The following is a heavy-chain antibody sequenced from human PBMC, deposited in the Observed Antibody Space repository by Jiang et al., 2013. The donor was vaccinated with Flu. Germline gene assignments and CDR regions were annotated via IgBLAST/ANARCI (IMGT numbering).Heavy chain of an antibody. CDR2: INHSGST. Sequence: LKPSETLSLTCAVYGGSFSGYYWSWIRQPPGKGLEWIGEINHSGSTNYNPSLKSRVTISVDTSKNQFSLKLSSVTAADTAVYYCAAEAVEKGYYYGMDVWGQGTTVTVSS. D-gene: IGHD6-25*01. V-gene: IGHV4-34*01. J-gene: IGHJ6*02. CDR3: AAEAVEKGYYYGMDV. CDR1: GGSFSGYY.